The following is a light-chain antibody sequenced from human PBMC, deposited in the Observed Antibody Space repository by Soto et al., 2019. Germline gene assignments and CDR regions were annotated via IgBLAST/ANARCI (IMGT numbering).Light chain of an antibody. J-gene: IGKJ4*01. CDR1: QSVLYSSNNKNY. V-gene: IGKV4-1*01. CDR3: QQYYTTPLS. CDR2: WAS. Sequence: DIVMTQSPDSLAVSLGERATINCKSSQSVLYSSNNKNYLAWYQQKPVQPPKLLIYWASTRESGVPARFSGSGSGTDFTLTISSLQAEDVAVYYCQQYYTTPLSFGGGTKVELK.